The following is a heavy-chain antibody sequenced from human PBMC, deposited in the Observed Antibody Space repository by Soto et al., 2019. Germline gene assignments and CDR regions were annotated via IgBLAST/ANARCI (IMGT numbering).Heavy chain of an antibody. CDR1: GYTFTSYD. J-gene: IGHJ4*02. CDR3: ARVSSIMITFGGVQRHFDY. Sequence: GASVKVSCKASGYTFTSYDINWVRQATGQGLEWMGWINPNSGNTSYAQKLQGRVTMTTDTSTSTAYMELRSLRSDDTAVYYCARVSSIMITFGGVQRHFDYWGQGTLVTVSS. V-gene: IGHV1-18*01. CDR2: INPNSGNT. D-gene: IGHD3-16*01.